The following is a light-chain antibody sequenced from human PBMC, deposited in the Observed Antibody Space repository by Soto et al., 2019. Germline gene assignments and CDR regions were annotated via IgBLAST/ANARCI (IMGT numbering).Light chain of an antibody. CDR1: QSVISNY. CDR2: GAS. Sequence: VLTQSPGTLSLSPGERATLSCRASQSVISNYLAWYQQKPGQAPRLLIYGASSRATGLPDRFSGSGSGTDFTITISRLEPEDFAVYYCQQYGSSPPYTFGQGTKLELK. J-gene: IGKJ2*01. CDR3: QQYGSSPPYT. V-gene: IGKV3-20*01.